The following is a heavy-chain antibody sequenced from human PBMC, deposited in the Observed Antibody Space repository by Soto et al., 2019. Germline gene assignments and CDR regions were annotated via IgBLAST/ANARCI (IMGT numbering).Heavy chain of an antibody. V-gene: IGHV3-7*04. Sequence: PGGSLRLSCAASGFTFSDYWMRWIRQAPGRGLEFVADMRADGNAKNLVDSVKGRFTISRDNAKNSLFLQMNSLRAEDTAVYYCARGGLWASDLWGQGTMVTVSS. CDR2: MRADGNAK. J-gene: IGHJ3*01. CDR3: ARGGLWASDL. CDR1: GFTFSDYW.